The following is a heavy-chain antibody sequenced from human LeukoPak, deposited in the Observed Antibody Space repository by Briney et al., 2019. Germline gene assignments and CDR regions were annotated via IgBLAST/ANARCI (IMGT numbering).Heavy chain of an antibody. D-gene: IGHD3-10*02. CDR3: ARDPERYLRTGHYDY. CDR2: IDYDGSNI. J-gene: IGHJ4*02. CDR1: GFTFSTPA. V-gene: IGHV3-21*01. Sequence: GGSLRLSCAGSGFTFSTPAMNWVRQVPGKGLEWVSSIDYDGSNIYYSASVKGRFSISGDNARDSVYLQMDSLRAEDTAVYYCARDPERYLRTGHYDYWGQGTLVIVSS.